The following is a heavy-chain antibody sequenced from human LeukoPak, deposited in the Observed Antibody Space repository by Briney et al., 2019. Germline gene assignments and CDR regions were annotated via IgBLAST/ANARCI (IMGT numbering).Heavy chain of an antibody. Sequence: SENLSFTCTVYAGSISSYYWSWIRKPPGKELEWIGSINYSDSTYYNPSLKSRVTISDTTSKNQFSLKRSSVTAADTAVYYCARGSRGRSSGYYYPPRYWGQGTLVTVSA. V-gene: IGHV4-59*12. CDR1: AGSISSYY. CDR2: INYSDST. D-gene: IGHD3-22*01. J-gene: IGHJ4*02. CDR3: ARGSRGRSSGYYYPPRY.